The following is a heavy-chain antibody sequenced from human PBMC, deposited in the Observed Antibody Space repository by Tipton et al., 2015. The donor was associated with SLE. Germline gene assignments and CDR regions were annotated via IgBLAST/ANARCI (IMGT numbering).Heavy chain of an antibody. CDR2: INHSGST. Sequence: TLSLTCAVYGGPLSGYYWSWIRQPPGKGLEWIGEINHSGSTNYNPSLKSRVTISVDRSKNQFSLKLSSVTAADTAVYYCARDLRRAGPDAFDIWGQGTMVTVSS. J-gene: IGHJ3*02. D-gene: IGHD5-24*01. CDR3: ARDLRRAGPDAFDI. CDR1: GGPLSGYY. V-gene: IGHV4-34*01.